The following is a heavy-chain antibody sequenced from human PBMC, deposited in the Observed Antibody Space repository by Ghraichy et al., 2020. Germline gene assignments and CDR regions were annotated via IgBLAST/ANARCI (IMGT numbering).Heavy chain of an antibody. Sequence: GGSLRLSCVASGFTFSRYWMSWVRQAPGKGLEWVANINEDGGEKNYVDSMEGRFTISRDNANNSFYLQMSSLRAEDTAVYYCAGYRHTWPYNWVEPWGQGTPVTVAS. V-gene: IGHV3-7*03. D-gene: IGHD5-12*01. CDR2: INEDGGEK. CDR1: GFTFSRYW. CDR3: AGYRHTWPYNWVEP. J-gene: IGHJ5*02.